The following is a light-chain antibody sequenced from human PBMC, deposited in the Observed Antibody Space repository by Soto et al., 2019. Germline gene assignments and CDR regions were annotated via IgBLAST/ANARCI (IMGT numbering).Light chain of an antibody. CDR1: SSNIGNSY. CDR3: GTWDTSLSAWV. J-gene: IGLJ3*02. CDR2: END. V-gene: IGLV1-51*02. Sequence: QAVVTQPPSVSAAPGQKVTISCSGSSSNIGNSYVSWYQQLPGTAPKFLIYENDKRPSGIPDRFSGSKSGTSATLGITGLQTGDEADYYCGTWDTSLSAWVFGAGTKLTVL.